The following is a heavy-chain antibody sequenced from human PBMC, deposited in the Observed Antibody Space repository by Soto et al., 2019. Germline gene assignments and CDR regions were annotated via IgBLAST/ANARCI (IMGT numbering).Heavy chain of an antibody. D-gene: IGHD3-10*01. CDR1: GYTFTSYA. Sequence: QVQLVQSGAEVKKPGASVKVSCKASGYTFTSYAMHWVRQAPGQRLEWMGWINAGNGNTKYSQKFEGRVTITRDTSESTAYMELSSLRSEDTAVYYCARGASMVRGVILDAFDIWGQGTMVTVSS. V-gene: IGHV1-3*01. CDR2: INAGNGNT. CDR3: ARGASMVRGVILDAFDI. J-gene: IGHJ3*02.